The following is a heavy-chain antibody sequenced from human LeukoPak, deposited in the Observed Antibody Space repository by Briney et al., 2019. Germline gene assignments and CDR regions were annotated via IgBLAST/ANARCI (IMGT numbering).Heavy chain of an antibody. J-gene: IGHJ4*02. Sequence: PGGSLRLSCAASGFTFSNYWMSWVRQAPGKGLEWVANIKQDRSEKYYVDSVKGRFTISRDNAKNSLYLQMNSLRAEDTAVYYCARVTYGSGTYGAFDYWGQGTLVTVSS. CDR1: GFTFSNYW. V-gene: IGHV3-7*01. CDR3: ARVTYGSGTYGAFDY. D-gene: IGHD3-10*01. CDR2: IKQDRSEK.